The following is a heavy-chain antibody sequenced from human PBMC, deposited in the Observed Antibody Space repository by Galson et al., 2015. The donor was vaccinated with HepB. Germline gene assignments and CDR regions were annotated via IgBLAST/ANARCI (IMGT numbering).Heavy chain of an antibody. Sequence: SVKVSCKASGYTFTGYYMHWVRQAPGQGLEWMGWINPNSGGTNYAQKFQGWVTMTRDTSISTAYMELSRLRSDDTAVYYCARERLATTIIVIPHYYYGMDVWGQGTTVTVSS. CDR3: ARERLATTIIVIPHYYYGMDV. CDR2: INPNSGGT. J-gene: IGHJ6*02. V-gene: IGHV1-2*04. CDR1: GYTFTGYY. D-gene: IGHD3-22*01.